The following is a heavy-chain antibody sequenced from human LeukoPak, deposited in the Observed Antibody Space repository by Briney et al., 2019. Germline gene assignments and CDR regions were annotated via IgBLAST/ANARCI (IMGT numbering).Heavy chain of an antibody. J-gene: IGHJ4*02. CDR3: AKAEGFFGGYYDH. D-gene: IGHD4-23*01. V-gene: IGHV3-9*01. CDR1: GFTFSSSA. Sequence: GGSLRLSCAASGFTFSSSAMSWVRQAPGKGLEWVSGISWNSGSLDYADSVKGRFTISRDNAKNSLYLQMNSLRAEDTAFYYCAKAEGFFGGYYDHWGQGTLVTVSS. CDR2: ISWNSGSL.